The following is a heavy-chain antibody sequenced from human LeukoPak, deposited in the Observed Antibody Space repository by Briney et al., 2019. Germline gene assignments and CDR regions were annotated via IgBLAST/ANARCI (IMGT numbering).Heavy chain of an antibody. CDR1: GYTFTSYG. J-gene: IGHJ4*02. CDR3: ARDPLGAYDFWSGSREFDY. Sequence: ASVKVSCKASGYTFTSYGISWVRQAPGQGLEWMGWISAYNGNTNYAQKLQGRVTMTTDTSTSTAYMELRSLRSDDTAVYYCARDPLGAYDFWSGSREFDYWGQGTLVTVSS. V-gene: IGHV1-18*01. CDR2: ISAYNGNT. D-gene: IGHD3-3*01.